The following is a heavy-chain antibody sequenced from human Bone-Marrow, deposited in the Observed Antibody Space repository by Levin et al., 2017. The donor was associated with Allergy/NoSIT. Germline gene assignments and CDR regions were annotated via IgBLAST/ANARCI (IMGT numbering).Heavy chain of an antibody. CDR3: AREIVTVTTRGYFDH. CDR1: GDTFSSFA. CDR2: IIPMFGSP. D-gene: IGHD4-17*01. Sequence: GASVKVSCKTAGDTFSSFAISWVRQAPGQGLEWMGGIIPMFGSPDYARTFLGRVTFTADESTSTFYMELDSLTYEDTAVYYCAREIVTVTTRGYFDHWGQGTLVTVSS. J-gene: IGHJ4*02. V-gene: IGHV1-69*13.